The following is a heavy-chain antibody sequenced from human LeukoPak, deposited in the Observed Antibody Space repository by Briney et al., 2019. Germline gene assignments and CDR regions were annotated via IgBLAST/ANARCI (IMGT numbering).Heavy chain of an antibody. V-gene: IGHV1-46*01. J-gene: IGHJ3*02. CDR2: INPSGGST. CDR3: ARDGSGWSIFDI. CDR1: GYTFTGYY. Sequence: GASVKVSCKASGYTFTGYYMHWVRQAPGQGLEWMGIINPSGGSTSYAQKFQGRVTMTRDMSTSTVYMELSSLRSEDTAVYYCARDGSGWSIFDIWGQGTMVTVSS. D-gene: IGHD3-22*01.